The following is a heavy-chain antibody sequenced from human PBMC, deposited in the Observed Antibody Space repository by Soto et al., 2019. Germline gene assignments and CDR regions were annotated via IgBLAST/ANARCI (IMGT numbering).Heavy chain of an antibody. Sequence: ASVKVSCKASGYTFTSYDINWVRQATGQGLEWMGWMNPNSGNTGYAQKFQGRVTMTRNTSISTAYMELSSLRSEDTAEYYCARRYYDFWSGYYRPFDYWGQGTLVTVSS. CDR2: MNPNSGNT. CDR3: ARRYYDFWSGYYRPFDY. CDR1: GYTFTSYD. J-gene: IGHJ4*02. D-gene: IGHD3-3*01. V-gene: IGHV1-8*01.